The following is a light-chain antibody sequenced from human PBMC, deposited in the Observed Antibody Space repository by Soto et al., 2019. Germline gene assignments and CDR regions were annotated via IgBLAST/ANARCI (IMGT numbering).Light chain of an antibody. CDR2: GAS. CDR1: QSVSSSY. Sequence: EIVLTQSPGTLSLSPGERATLSCRASQSVSSSYLAWYQQKPGQAPRLLIYGASSRATGIPDRFSGSGSGTDFTLTISRLEPEDFGGYYCQQYGSSPGMFGQGTKLEI. CDR3: QQYGSSPGM. J-gene: IGKJ2*01. V-gene: IGKV3-20*01.